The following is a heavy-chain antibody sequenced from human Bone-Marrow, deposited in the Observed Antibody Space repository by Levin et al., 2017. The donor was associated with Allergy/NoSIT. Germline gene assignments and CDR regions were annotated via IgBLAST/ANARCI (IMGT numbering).Heavy chain of an antibody. CDR1: GFTLINHA. CDR2: LSSDGETT. V-gene: IGHV3-64*02. Sequence: GGSLRLSCVADGFTLINHAMHWVRQAPGKGLEYVSALSSDGETTYYADSIKGRFSISRDSSKNTLYLQMGSLRVEDMAVYYCARGAAPEAMLFWFDPWGQGTPVIVSS. J-gene: IGHJ5*02. CDR3: ARGAAPEAMLFWFDP. D-gene: IGHD2-2*01.